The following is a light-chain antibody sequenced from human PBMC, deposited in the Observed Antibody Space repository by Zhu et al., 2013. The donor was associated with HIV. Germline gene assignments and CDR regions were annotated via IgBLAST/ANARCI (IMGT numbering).Light chain of an antibody. J-gene: IGLJ2*01. V-gene: IGLV3-21*04. Sequence: SYVLTQAPSEPVAPGKTARITCGGDNIGSKSVHWYQQKPGQAPVVVIFDDVARPSGISERFSGFTSGNRATLTISRVEAGDEADYFCQVWDSSSGHVVFGGGTKLTVL. CDR3: QVWDSSSGHVV. CDR2: DDV. CDR1: NIGSKS.